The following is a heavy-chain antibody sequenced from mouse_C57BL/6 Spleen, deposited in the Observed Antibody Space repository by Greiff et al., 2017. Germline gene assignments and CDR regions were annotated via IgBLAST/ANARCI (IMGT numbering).Heavy chain of an antibody. J-gene: IGHJ2*01. CDR3: ARGAGTGDY. CDR1: GYTFTDYY. CDR2: INPYNGGT. D-gene: IGHD3-3*01. V-gene: IGHV1-19*01. Sequence: EVQLQQSGPVLVKPGASVKMSCKASGYTFTDYYMNWVKQSHGKSLEWIGVINPYNGGTSYNQKFKGKAKLTVDKSSSTAYMKLNSLASEDSAVNYCARGAGTGDYWGQGTTLTVSS.